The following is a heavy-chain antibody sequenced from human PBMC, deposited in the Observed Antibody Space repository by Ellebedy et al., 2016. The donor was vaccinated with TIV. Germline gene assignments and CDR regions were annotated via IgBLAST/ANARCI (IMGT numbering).Heavy chain of an antibody. V-gene: IGHV1-18*04. D-gene: IGHD6-19*01. CDR2: ISGSNTNA. Sequence: ASVKVSCRASGYTFTSYGISWVRQAPGQGLEWMGWISGSNTNARYAQKLQGRVTMTTDTSTSTAYMELRSLRSDDTAVYYCARDLSSGWYGGSGGSNWFDPWGQGTLVTVSS. CDR1: GYTFTSYG. J-gene: IGHJ5*02. CDR3: ARDLSSGWYGGSGGSNWFDP.